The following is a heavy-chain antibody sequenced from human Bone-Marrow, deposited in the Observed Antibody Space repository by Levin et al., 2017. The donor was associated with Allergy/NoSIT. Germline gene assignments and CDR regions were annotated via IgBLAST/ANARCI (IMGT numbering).Heavy chain of an antibody. CDR1: GGSFSGHY. Sequence: PSETLSLTCAVLGGSFSGHYWSWIRQPTGKGLEWIWEVYDSGSTNYNPSLKSRVTIAADTSKHQFSLNLSSVTAADTAVYYCARVKGIAPRRGLRAFDIWGQGTLVTVSS. D-gene: IGHD6-6*01. J-gene: IGHJ3*02. CDR2: VYDSGST. CDR3: ARVKGIAPRRGLRAFDI. V-gene: IGHV4-34*01.